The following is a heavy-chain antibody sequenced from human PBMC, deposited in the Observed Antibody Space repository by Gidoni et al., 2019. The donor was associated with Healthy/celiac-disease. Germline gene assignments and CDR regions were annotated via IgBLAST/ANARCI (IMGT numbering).Heavy chain of an antibody. CDR2: ISSSSSTI. J-gene: IGHJ4*02. D-gene: IGHD3-9*01. CDR1: GFTFSSYS. V-gene: IGHV3-48*02. CDR3: ARDIRVLRYFDWVRGMDY. Sequence: EVQLVESGGGLVQPGGSLRLSCAASGFTFSSYSMNWVRQAPGKGLEWVSYISSSSSTIYYADSVKGRFTISRDNAKNSLYLQMNSLRDEDTAVYYCARDIRVLRYFDWVRGMDYWGQGTLVTVSS.